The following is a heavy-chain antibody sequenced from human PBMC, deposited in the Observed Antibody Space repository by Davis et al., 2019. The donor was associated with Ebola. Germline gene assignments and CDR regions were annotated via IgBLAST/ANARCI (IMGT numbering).Heavy chain of an antibody. J-gene: IGHJ6*02. CDR3: ARAGGSTTLTAPSKDV. D-gene: IGHD2/OR15-2a*01. CDR2: IYSGGST. V-gene: IGHV3-66*01. Sequence: GESLKISCAASGFTVSSNYMSWVRQAPGKGLEWVSVIYSGGSTYYADSVKGRFTISSDNSKNTLYLQMNSLRAEDRAVYYCARAGGSTTLTAPSKDVSGQGTTVTVSS. CDR1: GFTVSSNY.